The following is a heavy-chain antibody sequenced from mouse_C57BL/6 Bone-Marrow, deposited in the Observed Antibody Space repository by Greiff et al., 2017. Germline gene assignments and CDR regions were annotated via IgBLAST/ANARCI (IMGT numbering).Heavy chain of an antibody. V-gene: IGHV14-4*01. D-gene: IGHD1-1*01. CDR1: GFNIKDDY. J-gene: IGHJ1*03. CDR3: TTYGSSLWYFDV. Sequence: VQLQQSGAELVRPGASVKLSCTASGFNIKDDYMHWVKQRPEQGLEWIGWIDPENGDTEYASKFQGKATITADTSSNTAYLQRSSLTSEDTAVYYCTTYGSSLWYFDVWGTGTTVTVSS. CDR2: IDPENGDT.